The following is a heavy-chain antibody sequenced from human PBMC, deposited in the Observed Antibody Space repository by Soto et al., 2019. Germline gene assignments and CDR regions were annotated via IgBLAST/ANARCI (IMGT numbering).Heavy chain of an antibody. D-gene: IGHD1-20*01. CDR1: GYTLTELS. Sequence: GASVKVSCKVSGYTLTELSMHWVRQAPGKGLEWMGGFDPEDGETIYAQKFQGRVTMTEDTSTDTAYMELSSLRSEDTAVYYYETLYNWNYYYGMDVWGQGTTVTVSS. CDR3: ETLYNWNYYYGMDV. V-gene: IGHV1-24*01. CDR2: FDPEDGET. J-gene: IGHJ6*02.